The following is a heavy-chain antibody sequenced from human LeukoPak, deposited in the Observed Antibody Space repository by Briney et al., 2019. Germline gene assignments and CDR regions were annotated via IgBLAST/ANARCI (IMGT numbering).Heavy chain of an antibody. Sequence: SETLSLTCAVSGASINGFYWTWIRQPPGKGLEWIGYVYYGGSTNYNPSLKSRVSMSVDTSKNQFSLTLTSVTVADTAFYYCARGGIRGYSAFDNLDFWGLGTHVTVSS. CDR2: VYYGGST. CDR3: ARGGIRGYSAFDNLDF. D-gene: IGHD5-12*01. V-gene: IGHV4-59*01. CDR1: GASINGFY. J-gene: IGHJ4*02.